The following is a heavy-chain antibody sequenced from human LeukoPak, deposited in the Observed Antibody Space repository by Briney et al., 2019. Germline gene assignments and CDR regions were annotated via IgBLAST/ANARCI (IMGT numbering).Heavy chain of an antibody. CDR3: ARGSGVVVVVTL. Sequence: SQTLSLTCAVSGGSISSGGYSWSWIRQPPGKGLEWIGYIYYSGSTYYNPSLKSRVTISVDTSKNQFSLKLSSVTAADTAVYYCARGSGVVVVVTLWGQGTLVTVSS. V-gene: IGHV4-30-4*07. CDR2: IYYSGST. J-gene: IGHJ4*02. D-gene: IGHD3-22*01. CDR1: GGSISSGGYS.